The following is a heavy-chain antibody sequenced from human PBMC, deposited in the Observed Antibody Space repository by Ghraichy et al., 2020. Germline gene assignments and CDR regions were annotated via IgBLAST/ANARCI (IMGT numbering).Heavy chain of an antibody. Sequence: SQTLSLTCTVSGGSISRYYWSWIRQPPGKGLEWIGYIYYSGSTNYNPSLKSRVRLSVDTSNNQFSLKLSAVTAADTATYYWAGHRGSGWPDAFDIWGQGTRVGGSS. CDR1: GGSISRYY. D-gene: IGHD6-19*01. J-gene: IGHJ3*02. V-gene: IGHV4-59*08. CDR2: IYYSGST. CDR3: AGHRGSGWPDAFDI.